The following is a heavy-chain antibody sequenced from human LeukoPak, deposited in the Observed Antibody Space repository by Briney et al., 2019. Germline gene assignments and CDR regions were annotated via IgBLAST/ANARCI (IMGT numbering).Heavy chain of an antibody. CDR1: GFTFDDYG. J-gene: IGHJ4*02. CDR2: INWNGGST. V-gene: IGHV3-20*04. D-gene: IGHD3-10*01. CDR3: ARQTAGLLWFGESLDY. Sequence: PGGSLRLSCAASGFTFDDYGMSWVRQAPGKGLEWVSGINWNGGSTGYADSVKGRFTISRDNAKNSLYLQMNSLRAEDTALYYCARQTAGLLWFGESLDYWGQGTLVTVSS.